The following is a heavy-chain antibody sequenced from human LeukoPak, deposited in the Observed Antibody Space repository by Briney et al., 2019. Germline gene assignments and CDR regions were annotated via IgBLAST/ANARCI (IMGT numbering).Heavy chain of an antibody. CDR3: ARDGSGRNFDY. CDR2: IIPIFGTA. CDR1: GGTFSSYA. Sequence: GASVKVSCKASGGTFSSYAISWVRQAPGQGLEWMGGIIPIFGTANYEQKFQGRVTITTDESTSTAYMELSSLRSEDTAVYYCARDGSGRNFDYWGQGTLVTVSS. V-gene: IGHV1-69*05. D-gene: IGHD3-10*01. J-gene: IGHJ4*02.